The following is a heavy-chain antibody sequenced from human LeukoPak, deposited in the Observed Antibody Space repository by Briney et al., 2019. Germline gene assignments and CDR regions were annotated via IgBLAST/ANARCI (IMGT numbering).Heavy chain of an antibody. D-gene: IGHD5-18*01. V-gene: IGHV4-61*01. CDR1: GGSVSSGSYY. Sequence: SETLSLTCTVSGGSVSSGSYYWSWIRQPPGKGLEWIGYIYYSGSTNYNPSLKGRVTISVDTSKNQFSLKLSSVTAADTAVYYCARIGTAMVIGYWGQGTLVTVSS. CDR2: IYYSGST. CDR3: ARIGTAMVIGY. J-gene: IGHJ4*02.